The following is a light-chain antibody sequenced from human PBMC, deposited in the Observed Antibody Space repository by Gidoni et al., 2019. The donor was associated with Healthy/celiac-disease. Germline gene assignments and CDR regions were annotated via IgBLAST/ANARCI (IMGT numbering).Light chain of an antibody. CDR3: QQYNNWPPWT. V-gene: IGKV3-15*01. J-gene: IGKJ1*01. CDR2: VAS. Sequence: DIVMTQSPATLSVSPGERATLSCRASQSVSSNLAWYQQKPGQAPRLLIYVASTRATGIPARFSGSGSGTEFTLTISSLQFEDFAVYYCQQYNNWPPWTFGQGTKVEIK. CDR1: QSVSSN.